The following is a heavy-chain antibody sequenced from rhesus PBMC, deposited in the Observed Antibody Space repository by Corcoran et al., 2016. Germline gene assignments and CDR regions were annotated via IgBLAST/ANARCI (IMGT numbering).Heavy chain of an antibody. Sequence: QVPLRESSPGLLKPSTTLSVTCDVSGGSISSHYWSWLRQPPGKGLEWIGYIYGSSGSTYYNPSLKSRVTISTDTSKNQFSLTLSSVTAADTAVYYCAREPRDYWGQGVRVTVSS. V-gene: IGHV4-165*01. CDR1: GGSISSHY. J-gene: IGHJ4*01. CDR3: AREPRDY. CDR2: IYGSSGST.